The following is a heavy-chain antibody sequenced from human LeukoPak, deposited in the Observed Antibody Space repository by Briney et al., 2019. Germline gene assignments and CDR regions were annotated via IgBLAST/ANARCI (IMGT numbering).Heavy chain of an antibody. V-gene: IGHV3-43*02. J-gene: IGHJ4*02. D-gene: IGHD5-18*01. CDR1: GFTFSSYV. CDR2: ISGDGGAT. CDR3: AKGGYTYGGRLFDY. Sequence: TGGSLRLSCAASGFTFSSYVMHWVRQAPGKGLEWVSFISGDGGATYYADSAKGRFTISRDNGRKSLYLQMHSLRTEDTALYYCAKGGYTYGGRLFDYWGQGTLVTVSS.